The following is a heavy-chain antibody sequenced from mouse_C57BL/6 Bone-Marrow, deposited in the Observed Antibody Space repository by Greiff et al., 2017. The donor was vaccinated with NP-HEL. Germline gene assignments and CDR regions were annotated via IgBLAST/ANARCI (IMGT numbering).Heavy chain of an antibody. CDR2: INPNNGGT. Sequence: EVQLQQSGPELVKPGASVKISCKASGYTFTDYYMNWVKQSHGKSLEWIGDINPNNGGTSYIQKFKGKATLTVDKSSSTAYMELRSLTSEDSAVYYCARRRTSWFAYWGQGTLVTVSA. CDR3: ARRRTSWFAY. J-gene: IGHJ3*01. V-gene: IGHV1-26*01. CDR1: GYTFTDYY.